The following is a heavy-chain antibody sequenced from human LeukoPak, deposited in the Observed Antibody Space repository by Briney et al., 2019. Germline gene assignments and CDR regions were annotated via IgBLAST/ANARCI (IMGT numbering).Heavy chain of an antibody. V-gene: IGHV4-31*03. J-gene: IGHJ4*02. CDR1: GGSISSGGYY. D-gene: IGHD4-17*01. CDR3: ARGYGDYNPHFDY. Sequence: SQTLSLTCTVSGGSISSGGYYWSWIRQHPGKGLEWIGYIYYSGSTYYNPSLESRVTISVDTSKNQFSLKLSSVTAADTAVYYCARGYGDYNPHFDYWGQGTLVTVSS. CDR2: IYYSGST.